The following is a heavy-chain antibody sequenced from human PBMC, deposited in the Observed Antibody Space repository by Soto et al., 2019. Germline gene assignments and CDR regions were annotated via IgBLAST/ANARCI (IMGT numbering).Heavy chain of an antibody. V-gene: IGHV3-74*03. J-gene: IGHJ4*02. Sequence: GGSLRLSCLASGFTFSRYWMHWVRQAPGTGLVWVSRINTDKSTLTYADSVEGRFTISRDNAKNSLYLQMNSLRAEDTAVYYCASPAWDWLEKGYWGQGTLVTVSS. CDR3: ASPAWDWLEKGY. CDR2: INTDKSTL. D-gene: IGHD6-19*01. CDR1: GFTFSRYW.